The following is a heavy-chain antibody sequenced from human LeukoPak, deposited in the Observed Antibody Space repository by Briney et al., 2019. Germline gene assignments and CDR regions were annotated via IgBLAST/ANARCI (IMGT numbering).Heavy chain of an antibody. Sequence: TGGSLRLSCAASGFTFSSYAMSWVRQAPGKGLEWVSAISGSGGSTYYADSVEGRFTISRDNSKNTLYLQMNSLRAEDTAVYYCAKDLSVTPNNYFDYWGQGTLVTVSS. V-gene: IGHV3-23*01. CDR2: ISGSGGST. J-gene: IGHJ4*02. CDR3: AKDLSVTPNNYFDY. D-gene: IGHD1/OR15-1a*01. CDR1: GFTFSSYA.